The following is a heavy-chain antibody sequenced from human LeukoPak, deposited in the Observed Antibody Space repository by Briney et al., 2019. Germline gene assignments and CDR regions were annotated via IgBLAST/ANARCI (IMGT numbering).Heavy chain of an antibody. CDR1: GGSISSSNYY. Sequence: PSETLSLTCTVSGGSISSSNYYWSWIRQPPGKELEWIASINYGGTTYYNPSLKSRVTISVDTSKNQFSLRLSSVTAADTAVYLCARYVPYGSGKYYFDYWGQGSLVTVSS. CDR3: ARYVPYGSGKYYFDY. J-gene: IGHJ4*02. V-gene: IGHV4-39*01. CDR2: INYGGTT. D-gene: IGHD3-10*01.